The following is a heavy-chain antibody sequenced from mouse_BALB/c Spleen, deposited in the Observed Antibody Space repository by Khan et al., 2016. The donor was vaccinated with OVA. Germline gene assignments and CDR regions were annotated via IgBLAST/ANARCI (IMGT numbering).Heavy chain of an antibody. J-gene: IGHJ3*01. CDR1: GFSLTTYG. CDR3: AGYAYRCDVTY. D-gene: IGHD2-14*01. V-gene: IGHV2-4-1*01. CDR2: IWSGGNT. Sequence: VQLQESGPGLVQPSQSLSITCTVSGFSLTTYGVHWVRQSPGKGLEWLGLIWSGGNTDYNAAFISRLSITKDNSKSQVFFKMNSLQADDTAIYNCAGYAYRCDVTYWGQGTLVTVSA.